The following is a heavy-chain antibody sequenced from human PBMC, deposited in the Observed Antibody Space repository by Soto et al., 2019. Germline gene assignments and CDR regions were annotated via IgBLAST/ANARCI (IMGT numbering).Heavy chain of an antibody. CDR1: GYTFTNYG. CDR2: ISAYNDNT. V-gene: IGHV1-18*01. J-gene: IGHJ6*02. CDR3: AREGYYYGSGSYSPPRYYGMDV. Sequence: QIQLVQSGAEVKKAGASVKVSCKASGYTFTNYGISWVRQALGQGLEWMGWISAYNDNTNYAQKFQGRVTLTTDTSKRTAYMELRSLTYDDTAVYYCAREGYYYGSGSYSPPRYYGMDVWGQGTTVTVFS. D-gene: IGHD3-10*01.